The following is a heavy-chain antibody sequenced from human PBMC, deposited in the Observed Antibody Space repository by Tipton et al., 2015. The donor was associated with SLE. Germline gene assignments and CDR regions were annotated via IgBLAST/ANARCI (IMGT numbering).Heavy chain of an antibody. J-gene: IGHJ4*02. Sequence: TLSLTCSVSGRSISGGGYYWSWIRQHPGKGLEWIGYMYYSGNTYYNPSLKSRVHISEDTSNNLFSLRLSSVTAADTAVYYCARMEGMITYGGIAGLWGQGTVVTVSS. D-gene: IGHD3-16*01. CDR3: ARMEGMITYGGIAGL. CDR1: GRSISGGGYY. V-gene: IGHV4-31*03. CDR2: MYYSGNT.